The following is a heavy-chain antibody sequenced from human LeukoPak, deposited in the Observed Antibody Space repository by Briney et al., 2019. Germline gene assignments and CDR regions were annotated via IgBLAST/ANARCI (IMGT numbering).Heavy chain of an antibody. CDR1: GGSFSGYY. CDR3: AKLRRGGTPSYWYFDL. V-gene: IGHV3-23*01. D-gene: IGHD2-15*01. Sequence: ETLSLTCAVYGGSFSGYYWSWIRQPPGKGLEWVSAISGSGGSTYYADSVKGRFTISRDNSKNTLYLQMNSLRAEDTAVYYCAKLRRGGTPSYWYFDLWGRGTLVTVSS. J-gene: IGHJ2*01. CDR2: ISGSGGST.